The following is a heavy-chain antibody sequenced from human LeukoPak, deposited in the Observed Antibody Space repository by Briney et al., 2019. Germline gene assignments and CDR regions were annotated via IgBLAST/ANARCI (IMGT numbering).Heavy chain of an antibody. Sequence: HPGGSLRLSCAASGFTFNKYAMTWLRQAPGKGLEWVSVISGSGQNTYYADSVKGRFTISRDNFKNMMYLQMDSLRVEDTAVYYCTLRTDYWGQGILVSVSS. CDR2: ISGSGQNT. CDR1: GFTFNKYA. CDR3: TLRTDY. V-gene: IGHV3-23*01. J-gene: IGHJ4*01.